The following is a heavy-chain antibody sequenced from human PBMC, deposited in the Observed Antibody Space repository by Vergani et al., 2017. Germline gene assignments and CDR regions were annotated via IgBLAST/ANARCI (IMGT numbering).Heavy chain of an antibody. CDR2: ISWNSGSI. CDR1: GFTFDDYA. CDR3: ASITKYYYYMDV. D-gene: IGHD3-3*01. Sequence: EVQLVESGGGLVQPGRSLRLSCAASGFTFDDYAMHWVRQAPGKGLEWVSGISWNSGSIGYADSVKGRFTISRDNAKNSLYLQMNSLRAEDTAVYYCASITKYYYYMDVWGKGTTVTVSS. J-gene: IGHJ6*03. V-gene: IGHV3-9*01.